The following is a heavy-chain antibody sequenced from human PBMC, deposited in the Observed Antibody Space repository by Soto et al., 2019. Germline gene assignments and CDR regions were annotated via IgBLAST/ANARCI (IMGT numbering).Heavy chain of an antibody. V-gene: IGHV5-51*01. CDR3: ARVGYYYDSSGYQGAFDI. Sequence: GESLKISCKGSGYSFTSYWIGWVRRMPGKGLEWMGIIYPGDSDTRYSPSFQGQVTISADKSISTAYLQWSSLKASDTAMYYCARVGYYYDSSGYQGAFDIWGQGTMVTVSS. D-gene: IGHD3-22*01. J-gene: IGHJ3*02. CDR2: IYPGDSDT. CDR1: GYSFTSYW.